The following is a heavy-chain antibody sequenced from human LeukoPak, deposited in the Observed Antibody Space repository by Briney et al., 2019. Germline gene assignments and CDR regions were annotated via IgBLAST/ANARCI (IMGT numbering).Heavy chain of an antibody. D-gene: IGHD5-24*01. CDR2: ISTYNGNT. J-gene: IGHJ4*02. V-gene: IGHV1-18*01. CDR3: ARGGLAVEMATIPDY. CDR1: GYSFVLYG. Sequence: ASVKVSCKASGYSFVLYGISWMRQAPGQGPEWMGWISTYNGNTKYAQKFQGRVTMTTDTSTTTAYLELRSLRSDDTAVYYCARGGLAVEMATIPDYWGQGTLVTVSS.